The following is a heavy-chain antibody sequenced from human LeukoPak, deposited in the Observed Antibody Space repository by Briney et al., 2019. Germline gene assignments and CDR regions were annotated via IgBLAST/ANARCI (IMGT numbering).Heavy chain of an antibody. CDR2: INAANGNT. CDR3: ARVLFITGTTREPWFDP. J-gene: IGHJ5*02. D-gene: IGHD1-7*01. V-gene: IGHV1-3*01. Sequence: ASVKVSCKASGYTFTGYYMHLVRQAPGQRLEWMGWINAANGNTQYSQKFQGRVTITRDTSTSTAYMELRSLRSDDTAVYYCARVLFITGTTREPWFDPWGQGTLVTVSS. CDR1: GYTFTGYY.